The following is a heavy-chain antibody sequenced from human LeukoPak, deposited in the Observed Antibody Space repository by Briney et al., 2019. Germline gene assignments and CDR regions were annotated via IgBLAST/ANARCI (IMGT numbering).Heavy chain of an antibody. D-gene: IGHD6-19*01. CDR3: AKPPHGQWLAFDY. CDR1: GFTFSNYA. V-gene: IGHV3-23*01. CDR2: VSDSNGST. Sequence: PGGSLRLSCAASGFTFSNYAMSWVRQAPGQGLEWVSSVSDSNGSTYYADSVKGRFTISRDNSKNRLYLQMNSLRAEDTAVYYCAKPPHGQWLAFDYWGQGTLVTVS. J-gene: IGHJ4*02.